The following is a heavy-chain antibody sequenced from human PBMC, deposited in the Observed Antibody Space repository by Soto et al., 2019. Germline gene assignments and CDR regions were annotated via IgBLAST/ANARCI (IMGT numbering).Heavy chain of an antibody. Sequence: SLRLSCAASGFTFSSYAMSWVRQAPGKGLEWVSRISGSGSGTYYTDSVKGRFTISRDISKNTLYLQMDSLRAEDTAVYYCARLFGPSTIAARLDYWGQGTLVTVSS. D-gene: IGHD6-6*01. CDR1: GFTFSSYA. J-gene: IGHJ4*02. CDR3: ARLFGPSTIAARLDY. CDR2: ISGSGSGT. V-gene: IGHV3-23*01.